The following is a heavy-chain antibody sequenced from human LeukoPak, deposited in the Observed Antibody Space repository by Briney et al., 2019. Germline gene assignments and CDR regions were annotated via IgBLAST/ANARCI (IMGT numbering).Heavy chain of an antibody. D-gene: IGHD2-15*01. CDR1: GFTFSDHH. CDR2: TRNKINSHTT. J-gene: IGHJ6*04. Sequence: GGSLRLSCAASGFTFSDHHMDWVRQAPGKGLEWVGRTRNKINSHTTEYAASVKGRFTVSRDDSKNSFYLQMNSLRTEDTAVYYCARSPVGSVTGVWGKGSSVTVSS. V-gene: IGHV3-72*01. CDR3: ARSPVGSVTGV.